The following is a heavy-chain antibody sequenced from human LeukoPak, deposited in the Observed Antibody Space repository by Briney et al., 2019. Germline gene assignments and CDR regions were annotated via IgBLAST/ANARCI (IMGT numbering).Heavy chain of an antibody. CDR2: IYDSGST. CDR3: ARRVATIVFYYMDV. Sequence: PSQTLSLTCAVSGDSISRGAYSWSWIRQPPGKGLEWIGYIYDSGSTYYNPSLKNRVTISVDTTRNQFSLKLSSVTAADTAVYYCARRVATIVFYYMDVWGKGTTVTVSS. V-gene: IGHV4-30-4*07. D-gene: IGHD5-24*01. J-gene: IGHJ6*03. CDR1: GDSISRGAYS.